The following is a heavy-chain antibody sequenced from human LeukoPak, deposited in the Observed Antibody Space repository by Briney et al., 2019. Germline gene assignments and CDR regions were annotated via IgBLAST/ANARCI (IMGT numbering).Heavy chain of an antibody. CDR2: INHSGST. J-gene: IGHJ3*02. CDR3: AREGPILGIMTTVTTGAFDI. CDR1: GGSFSGYY. D-gene: IGHD4-17*01. V-gene: IGHV4-34*01. Sequence: SETLSLTCAVYGGSFSGYYWSWIRQPPGKGLEWIGEINHSGSTNYNPSLKSRVTISVDTSKNQFSLKLSSVTAADTAVYYCAREGPILGIMTTVTTGAFDIWGQGTMVAVSS.